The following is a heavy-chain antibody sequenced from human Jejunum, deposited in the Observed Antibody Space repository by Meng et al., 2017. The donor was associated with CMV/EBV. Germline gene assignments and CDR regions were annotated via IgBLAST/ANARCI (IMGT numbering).Heavy chain of an antibody. J-gene: IGHJ3*02. V-gene: IGHV3-53*01. Sequence: FSVSRNNMTWVRQAPGKGLEWVSAIYSGNTTYYADSVKGRFTISRDNSKNTLYLQMNSLRAEDTAVYYCAKEGFKCSSASCYDAFDIWGQGTMVTVSS. CDR1: FSVSRNN. CDR3: AKEGFKCSSASCYDAFDI. CDR2: IYSGNTT. D-gene: IGHD2-2*01.